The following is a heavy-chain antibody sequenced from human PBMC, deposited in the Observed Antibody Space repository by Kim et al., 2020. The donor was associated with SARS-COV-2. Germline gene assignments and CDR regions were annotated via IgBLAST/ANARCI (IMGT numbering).Heavy chain of an antibody. CDR3: ARDRPVAGCAFDI. Sequence: YEADSVKGRFNISRNNAKKTLYLQMNSLGAEDTAVYYCARDRPVAGCAFDIWGQGTMVTVSS. J-gene: IGHJ3*02. V-gene: IGHV3-30*07. D-gene: IGHD2-15*01.